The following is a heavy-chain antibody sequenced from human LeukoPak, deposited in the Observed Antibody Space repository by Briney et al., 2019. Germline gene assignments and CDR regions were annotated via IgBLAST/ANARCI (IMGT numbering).Heavy chain of an antibody. D-gene: IGHD7-27*01. CDR3: ARDELTGARLDY. CDR1: GYSITSGYD. CDR2: IYYRRTT. J-gene: IGHJ4*02. Sequence: SETLSLTCTVSGYSITSGYDWGWIRQPPGKGLEWIASIYYRRTTYYNPSLKSRVTISINTSTNQFSLKLSSVTAADTAVYYCARDELTGARLDYWGQGTLVTVSS. V-gene: IGHV4-38-2*02.